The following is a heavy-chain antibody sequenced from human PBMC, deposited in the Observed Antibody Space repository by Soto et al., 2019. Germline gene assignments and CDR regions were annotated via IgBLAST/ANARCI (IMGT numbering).Heavy chain of an antibody. CDR2: IYYSGST. D-gene: IGHD3-10*01. J-gene: IGHJ4*02. V-gene: IGHV4-31*03. Sequence: PSETLSLTCTVSGGSISSGGYYWSWIRQHPGKGLEWIGYIYYSGSTYYNPSPKSRVTISVDTSKNQFSLKLSSVTAADTAVYYCARGSPSPLWFGELLLITPTLYYFDYWGQGTLVTVSS. CDR3: ARGSPSPLWFGELLLITPTLYYFDY. CDR1: GGSISSGGYY.